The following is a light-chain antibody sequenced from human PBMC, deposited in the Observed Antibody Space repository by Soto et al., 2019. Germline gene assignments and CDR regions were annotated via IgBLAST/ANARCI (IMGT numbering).Light chain of an antibody. CDR2: EVT. CDR1: SSDLAGHNY. V-gene: IGLV2-14*03. CDR3: NSFTDSSLYV. Sequence: QSALTQPASVSGSLGQSITISCTGTSSDLAGHNYVSWYQQHPGKAPRLVIYEVTNRPSGVSTRFSGSRSGNTASLTISGIQADDEADYYCNSFTDSSLYVFGTGTKLTVL. J-gene: IGLJ1*01.